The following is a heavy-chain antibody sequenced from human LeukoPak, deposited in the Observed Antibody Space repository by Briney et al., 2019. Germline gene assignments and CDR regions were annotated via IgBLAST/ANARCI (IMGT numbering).Heavy chain of an antibody. V-gene: IGHV3-30*18. Sequence: PGRSLRLSCAASGFTFNSYGMQWVRQAPGKGLEWVALISPDGRNTDYADSVRGRFTISRDNSRNTLYLQMNSLRADDTAMYYCAKDRTTVGTDYWGQGTLVTVSS. CDR2: ISPDGRNT. J-gene: IGHJ4*02. CDR1: GFTFNSYG. D-gene: IGHD1-26*01. CDR3: AKDRTTVGTDY.